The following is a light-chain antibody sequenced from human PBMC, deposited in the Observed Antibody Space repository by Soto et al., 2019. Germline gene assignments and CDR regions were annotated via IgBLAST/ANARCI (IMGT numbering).Light chain of an antibody. V-gene: IGKV1-5*03. Sequence: DIQMTQSPSTLSGSVGDRVTITCRASQTISSWLALYQQKPGKAPKRLIYKASTLKSGVTSRFSGSGAGTEFTLTISSLQPDDFATDYCQHYNSYSEAFGQGTKVDIK. CDR3: QHYNSYSEA. CDR1: QTISSW. J-gene: IGKJ1*01. CDR2: KAS.